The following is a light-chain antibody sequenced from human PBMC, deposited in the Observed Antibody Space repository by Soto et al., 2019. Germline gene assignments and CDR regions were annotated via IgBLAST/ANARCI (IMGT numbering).Light chain of an antibody. CDR3: SSYTSKTTPHV. Sequence: QSALTQPASVSGSPGQSITLSCTGTSSDVGGHNYVSWYQQHPGKAPKLLIYEVSNRPSGVSNRFSGSKSGNTASLTISGLQAEDEADYYCSSYTSKTTPHVFGTGTKLTVL. CDR1: SSDVGGHNY. J-gene: IGLJ1*01. CDR2: EVS. V-gene: IGLV2-14*01.